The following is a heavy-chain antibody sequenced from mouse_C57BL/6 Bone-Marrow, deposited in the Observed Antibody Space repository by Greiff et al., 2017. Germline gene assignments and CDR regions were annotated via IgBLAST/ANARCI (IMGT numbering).Heavy chain of an antibody. CDR1: GYTFTSYW. CDR2: LDPSDSYT. CDR3: ARDTVVAKYDAMDY. V-gene: IGHV1-69*01. Sequence: VQLQQPGAELVMPGASVKLSCKASGYTFTSYWMHWVKQRPGQGLEWIGELDPSDSYTNSNQKFKGKSTLTVDKSSSTAYMQHSSLTSEDSAVYYCARDTVVAKYDAMDYWGQGTSVTVSS. D-gene: IGHD1-1*01. J-gene: IGHJ4*01.